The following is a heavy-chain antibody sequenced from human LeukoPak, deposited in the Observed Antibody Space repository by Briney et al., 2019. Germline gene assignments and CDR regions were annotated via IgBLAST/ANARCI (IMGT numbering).Heavy chain of an antibody. CDR3: ARDRGLLDGSSCWYFDY. CDR1: GFTFSSYA. V-gene: IGHV3-30-3*01. D-gene: IGHD6-19*01. CDR2: ILYDGSKE. J-gene: IGHJ4*02. Sequence: PGGSLRLSCAVSGFTFSSYAMHWVRQAPGKGLEWVAIILYDGSKEYYADSVKGRFTISRDNSKNTLYLQMNSLRPEDTAVYYCARDRGLLDGSSCWYFDYWGQGTLV.